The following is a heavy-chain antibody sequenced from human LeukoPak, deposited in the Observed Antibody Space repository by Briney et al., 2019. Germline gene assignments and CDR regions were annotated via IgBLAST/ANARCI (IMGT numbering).Heavy chain of an antibody. Sequence: PSETLPLTCTVSGGSISSSSYYWGWIRQPPGKALEWIGSIYYSGSTYYNPSLKRRVTISLDTPKNQFSLTLSPVTAADTAVYYCATGRYSDNSGYSLIDHWGQDTLVTVSS. CDR2: IYYSGST. CDR1: GGSISSSSYY. J-gene: IGHJ1*01. CDR3: ATGRYSDNSGYSLIDH. D-gene: IGHD3-22*01. V-gene: IGHV4-39*01.